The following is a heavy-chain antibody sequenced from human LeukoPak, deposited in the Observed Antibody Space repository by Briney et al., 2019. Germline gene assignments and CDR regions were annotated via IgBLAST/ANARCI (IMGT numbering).Heavy chain of an antibody. Sequence: TGGSLRLSCAASGFTFDDYAMHWVQQAPGKGLEWVSGISWNSGSIGYADSVKGRFTISRDNAKNSLYLQMNSLRAEDTALYYCAKDIGGGGSTSCYVNWGQGTLVTVSS. CDR3: AKDIGGGGSTSCYVN. J-gene: IGHJ4*02. CDR2: ISWNSGSI. V-gene: IGHV3-9*01. D-gene: IGHD2-2*01. CDR1: GFTFDDYA.